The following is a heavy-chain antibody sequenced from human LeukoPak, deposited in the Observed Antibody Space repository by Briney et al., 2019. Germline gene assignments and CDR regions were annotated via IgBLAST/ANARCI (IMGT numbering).Heavy chain of an antibody. CDR2: ISSSSSYT. D-gene: IGHD4-17*01. V-gene: IGHV3-11*06. CDR1: GFTFSDYY. CDR3: ARIIHDYGDYTSHWFGP. Sequence: GGSLRLSCAASGFTFSDYYMSWIRQAPGKGLEWVSYISSSSSYTNYADSVKGRFTISRDNAKNSLYLQMNSLRAEDTAVYYCARIIHDYGDYTSHWFGPWGQGTLVTVSS. J-gene: IGHJ5*02.